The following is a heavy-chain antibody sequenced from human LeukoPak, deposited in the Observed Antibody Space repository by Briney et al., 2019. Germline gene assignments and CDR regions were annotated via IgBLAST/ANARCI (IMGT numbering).Heavy chain of an antibody. CDR3: ARGEAYGSGTVHCDY. D-gene: IGHD3-10*01. CDR2: INHSGNT. V-gene: IGHV4-34*01. CDR1: GGSFSGYY. Sequence: SETLSLTCAVYGGSFSGYYWSWIRQPPGKGLGWIGEINHSGNTNYNPSLKSRVTISVDTSKNQFSLKLSSVTAADTAVYYCARGEAYGSGTVHCDYWGQGALVTVSS. J-gene: IGHJ4*02.